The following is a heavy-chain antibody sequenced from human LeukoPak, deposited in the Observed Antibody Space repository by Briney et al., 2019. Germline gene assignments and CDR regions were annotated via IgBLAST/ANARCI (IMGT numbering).Heavy chain of an antibody. CDR3: AKDRWELPLVPLVWDY. CDR2: ISGSGSST. V-gene: IGHV3-23*01. D-gene: IGHD1-26*01. Sequence: GGSLRLSCAASGFTFSSYAISWVRQAPGKGLEGVSAISGSGSSTYYPDSVKGRFTISRDNSKNTLYLKMNSLSAEDTAVYYCAKDRWELPLVPLVWDYWGQGTLVTVSS. CDR1: GFTFSSYA. J-gene: IGHJ4*02.